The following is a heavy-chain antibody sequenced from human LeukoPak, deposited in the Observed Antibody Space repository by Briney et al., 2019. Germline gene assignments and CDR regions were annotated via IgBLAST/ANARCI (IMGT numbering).Heavy chain of an antibody. Sequence: GGSLRLSCAASGFSFSNAWMSWVRQAPGKGLEWVGRIKSKTDGGTTDYAAPVKGRFTISRDDSRNTLYLQMNSLKTEDTAVYYCTTPLSSTYSAEYFHHWGQGTLVTVSS. V-gene: IGHV3-15*01. J-gene: IGHJ1*01. D-gene: IGHD6-13*01. CDR2: IKSKTDGGTT. CDR1: GFSFSNAW. CDR3: TTPLSSTYSAEYFHH.